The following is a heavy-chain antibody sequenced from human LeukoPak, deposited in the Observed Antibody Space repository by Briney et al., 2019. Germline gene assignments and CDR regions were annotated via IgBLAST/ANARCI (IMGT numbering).Heavy chain of an antibody. CDR1: GFTFSSYS. Sequence: GGSLRLSCAASGFTFSSYSMNWVRQAPGKGLEWVSSISSSSSYIYYADSVKGRFTISRDNAKNSLYLQMNSLRPEDTAIYYCAKDFTPDGIWDIDYWGRGTLITVSS. J-gene: IGHJ4*02. D-gene: IGHD1-14*01. CDR2: ISSSSSYI. CDR3: AKDFTPDGIWDIDY. V-gene: IGHV3-21*04.